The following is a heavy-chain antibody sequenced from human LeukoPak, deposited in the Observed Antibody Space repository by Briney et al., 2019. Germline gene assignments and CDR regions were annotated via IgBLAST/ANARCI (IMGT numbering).Heavy chain of an antibody. CDR3: ARGTSGGYFDY. Sequence: GGSLRLSCAASGYTFSSHSMSWVRQAPGKGLVWVSRINSDGFSTSYADSVKGRFTISRDNAKNTLYLQMNSLRAEDTAVYYCARGTSGGYFDYWGQGTLVTVSS. V-gene: IGHV3-74*01. CDR2: INSDGFST. CDR1: GYTFSSHS. D-gene: IGHD1-26*01. J-gene: IGHJ4*02.